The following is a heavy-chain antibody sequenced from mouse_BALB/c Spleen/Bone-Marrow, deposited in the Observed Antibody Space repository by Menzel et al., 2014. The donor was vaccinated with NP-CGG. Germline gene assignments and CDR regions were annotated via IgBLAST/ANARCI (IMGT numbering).Heavy chain of an antibody. V-gene: IGHV5-9-4*01. D-gene: IGHD1-1*01. CDR1: GFTFSTYA. J-gene: IGHJ3*01. CDR3: ARDGYGSSD. CDR2: ISSGGSYT. Sequence: EVQLVESGGVLVKPGGSLKLYCAASGFTFSTYAMSWVRQSPEKRLEWVAEISSGGSYTYYPDTVTGRFTIPRDNAKNTLYLEMSSLRSEDTAMYYCARDGYGSSDWGQGTLVTVSA.